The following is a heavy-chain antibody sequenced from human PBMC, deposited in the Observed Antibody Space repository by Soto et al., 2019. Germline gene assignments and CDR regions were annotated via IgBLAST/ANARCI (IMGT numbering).Heavy chain of an antibody. CDR3: ASGATIDYILTGYYLYFPPFDY. J-gene: IGHJ4*02. D-gene: IGHD3-9*01. CDR2: IYYSGST. V-gene: IGHV4-39*01. CDR1: GGSISSSSYY. Sequence: PSETLSLTCTVSGGSISSSSYYWGWIRQPPGKGLEWIGSIYYSGSTYYNPSLKSRVTISVDTSKNQFSLKLSSVTAADTAVYYCASGATIDYILTGYYLYFPPFDYWGQGTLVTVSS.